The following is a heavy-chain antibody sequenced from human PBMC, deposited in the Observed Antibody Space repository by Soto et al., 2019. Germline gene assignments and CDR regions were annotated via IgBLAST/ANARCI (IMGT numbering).Heavy chain of an antibody. J-gene: IGHJ6*02. CDR2: TYYRSKWYN. CDR3: AREQQQLDSGVYGMDV. V-gene: IGHV6-1*01. D-gene: IGHD6-13*01. Sequence: SQTRSLTCAISGDSVSSNSAAWNLIRQSPSRGLEWLGRTYYRSKWYNDYAVSVKSRITINPDTSKNQFSLQLNSVTPEDTAVYYCAREQQQLDSGVYGMDVWGQGTTVNVSS. CDR1: GDSVSSNSAA.